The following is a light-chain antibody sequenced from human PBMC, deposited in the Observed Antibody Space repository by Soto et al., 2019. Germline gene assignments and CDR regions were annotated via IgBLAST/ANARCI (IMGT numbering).Light chain of an antibody. J-gene: IGKJ4*01. CDR3: QQYDDSPLT. V-gene: IGKV3-20*01. Sequence: EIVLTQSPGTLSLSPGERATLSCRASQSAGTSLAWYQQKPGQAPRLLIYGASNRATGIPDRFSGGGTATDFTLTISRLEPEDFAVYYCQQYDDSPLTFGGGTKVDIK. CDR2: GAS. CDR1: QSAGTS.